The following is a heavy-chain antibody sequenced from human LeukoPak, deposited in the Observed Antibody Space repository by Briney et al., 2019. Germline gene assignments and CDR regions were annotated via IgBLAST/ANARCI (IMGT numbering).Heavy chain of an antibody. CDR3: TRVIVAVPGYFDYFDF. CDR1: GFSFSNHY. D-gene: IGHD6-19*01. Sequence: GESLTLSCTASGFSFSNHYMRWIRQAPGKGLEWVANINEDGSNKWHLGSVKGRFTVSRDNARNSLYLQMNSLRVEDTAVYYCTRVIVAVPGYFDYFDFWGQGVLVTVSS. V-gene: IGHV3-7*01. CDR2: INEDGSNK. J-gene: IGHJ4*02.